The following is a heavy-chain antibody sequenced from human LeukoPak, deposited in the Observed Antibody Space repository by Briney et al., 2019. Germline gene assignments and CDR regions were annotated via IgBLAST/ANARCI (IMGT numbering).Heavy chain of an antibody. CDR1: GGSISSYY. CDR2: IYTSGST. CDR3: ARSKGGVWFGDTTKNYYMDV. J-gene: IGHJ6*03. D-gene: IGHD3-10*01. V-gene: IGHV4-4*07. Sequence: PSETLSLTCTVSGGSISSYYWSWIRQPAGKGLEWSGRIYTSGSTNYNPSLKSRVTMSVDTSKNQFYLKLSSVTAADTAVYYCARSKGGVWFGDTTKNYYMDVWGKGTTVTVSS.